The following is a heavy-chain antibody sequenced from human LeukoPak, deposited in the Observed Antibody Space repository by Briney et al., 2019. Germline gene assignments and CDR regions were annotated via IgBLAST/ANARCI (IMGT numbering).Heavy chain of an antibody. Sequence: GGSLRLSCAASGFNFSRYWMIWVRQAPGKGLEWVANINQDGSGKNYVDSVKGRFTISRDNAKNSLYLQMNSLRAEDTAVYYCARIGKGQWLVLYAFDIWGQGTMVTVSS. CDR2: INQDGSGK. D-gene: IGHD6-19*01. CDR3: ARIGKGQWLVLYAFDI. CDR1: GFNFSRYW. V-gene: IGHV3-7*01. J-gene: IGHJ3*02.